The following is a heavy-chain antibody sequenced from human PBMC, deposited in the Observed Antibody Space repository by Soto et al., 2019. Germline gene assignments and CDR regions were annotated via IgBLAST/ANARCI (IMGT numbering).Heavy chain of an antibody. D-gene: IGHD2-2*03. CDR2: IYYSGST. Sequence: SETLSLTCTVSGGSISSYYWSWIRQPPGKGLEWIGYIYYSGSTNYNPSLKSRVTISVDTSKNQFSLKLSSVTAADTAVYYCAREGRVGHSSSTSCYRTSQRYYMDVWGKGTTVTVS. J-gene: IGHJ6*03. CDR3: AREGRVGHSSSTSCYRTSQRYYMDV. CDR1: GGSISSYY. V-gene: IGHV4-59*01.